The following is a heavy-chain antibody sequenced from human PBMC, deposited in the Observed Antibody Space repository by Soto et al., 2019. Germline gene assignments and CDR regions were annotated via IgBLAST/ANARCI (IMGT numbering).Heavy chain of an antibody. Sequence: EVQLVQSGGGSVQPGGSLRLSCAASGFTFTNYWMHWVRQVPGKGLVWVSRIDGVGTGTSYSYSVRGRFTISRDNAENLLYLQMNRLRAEDTAVYYCTTVVEYWGQGTLVTVSS. D-gene: IGHD2-15*01. CDR2: IDGVGTGT. CDR3: TTVVEY. J-gene: IGHJ4*02. V-gene: IGHV3-74*01. CDR1: GFTFTNYW.